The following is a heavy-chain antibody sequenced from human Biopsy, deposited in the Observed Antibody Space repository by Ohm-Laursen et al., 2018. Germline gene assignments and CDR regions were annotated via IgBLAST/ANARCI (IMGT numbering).Heavy chain of an antibody. J-gene: IGHJ4*02. CDR2: IRSGGDYM. Sequence: SLRLSCAASGFTLSYYSMTWVRQAPEKGLEWVSSIRSGGDYMFYADSVKGRFTISRDNAKNSLYLQMNSLRAEDTAVYYCARDQRGPSLLEAKLTPNYFDYWGRGSLVTVSS. D-gene: IGHD1-1*01. CDR1: GFTLSYYS. V-gene: IGHV3-21*01. CDR3: ARDQRGPSLLEAKLTPNYFDY.